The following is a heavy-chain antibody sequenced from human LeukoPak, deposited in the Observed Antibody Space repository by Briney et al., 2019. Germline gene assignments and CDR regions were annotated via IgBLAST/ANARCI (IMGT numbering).Heavy chain of an antibody. CDR1: GYSFTSYW. CDR2: IYPGDSDT. J-gene: IGHJ4*02. V-gene: IGHV5-51*01. Sequence: GESLKISCKGSGYSFTSYWIGWVRQMPGKGLEWMGIIYPGDSDTRYSPSFQGQVTISADKSISTAYLQWSSLKASDTAMYYCARRGYSGYVDSFFDYWGQGTLVTVSS. CDR3: ARRGYSGYVDSFFDY. D-gene: IGHD5-12*01.